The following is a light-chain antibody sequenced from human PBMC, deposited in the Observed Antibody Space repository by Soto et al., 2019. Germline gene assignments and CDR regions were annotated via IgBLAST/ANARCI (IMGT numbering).Light chain of an antibody. V-gene: IGLV2-14*01. CDR3: SSYTNSSTLVG. CDR2: EVS. J-gene: IGLJ2*01. CDR1: SSDVGGYNF. Sequence: QSAVTQPASVSGSPGQSITISCTGTSSDVGGYNFVSWYQHHPGKAPKLIIYEVSNRPSGVSNRFSASKSGNTASLTISGLQAEDEADYYCSSYTNSSTLVGFGGGTKVTVL.